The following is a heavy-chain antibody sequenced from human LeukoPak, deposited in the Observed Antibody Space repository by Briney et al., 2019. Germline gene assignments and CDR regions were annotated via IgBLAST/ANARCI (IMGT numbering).Heavy chain of an antibody. D-gene: IGHD2-15*01. J-gene: IGHJ4*02. CDR1: GFTFSSYA. Sequence: PGGSLRLSCAASGFTFSSYAMSWVRQAPGKGLEWVSTISSSGDNTYYADSMKGRFTISRDNAKNSLYLQMNSLTAEDTAVYYCARDYTYCSGSRCYDRFDYWGQGIRVTVSS. V-gene: IGHV3-23*01. CDR3: ARDYTYCSGSRCYDRFDY. CDR2: ISSSGDNT.